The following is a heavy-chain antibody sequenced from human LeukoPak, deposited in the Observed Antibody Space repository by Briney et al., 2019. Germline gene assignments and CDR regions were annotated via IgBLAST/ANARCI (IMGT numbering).Heavy chain of an antibody. D-gene: IGHD6-19*01. CDR2: ISSSSSYI. CDR3: AKDRYSSGWYEPDY. Sequence: GGSLRLSCAASGFTFSSYGMNWVRQAPGKGLEWVSSISSSSSYIYYADSVKGRFTISRDNSKNTLYLQMNSQRAEDTAVYYCAKDRYSSGWYEPDYWGQGTLVTVSS. J-gene: IGHJ4*02. CDR1: GFTFSSYG. V-gene: IGHV3-21*04.